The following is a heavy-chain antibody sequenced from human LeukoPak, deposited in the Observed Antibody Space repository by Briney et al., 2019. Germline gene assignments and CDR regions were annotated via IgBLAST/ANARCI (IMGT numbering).Heavy chain of an antibody. V-gene: IGHV3-7*03. Sequence: PGGSLRLSCAASGFSFSNYWMSWVRQAPGRGLEWVANIKYDGSEINYVDSVKGRFTISRDNSKNTLFLQMNSLRAEDTAVYFCAKDLQRDSTLPGEDYEDAFDIWGQGTMVTVSS. D-gene: IGHD4-17*01. J-gene: IGHJ3*02. CDR1: GFSFSNYW. CDR2: IKYDGSEI. CDR3: AKDLQRDSTLPGEDYEDAFDI.